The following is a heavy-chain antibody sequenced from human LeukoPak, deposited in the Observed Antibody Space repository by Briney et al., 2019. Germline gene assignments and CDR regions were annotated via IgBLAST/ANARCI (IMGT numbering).Heavy chain of an antibody. CDR1: GFTVSGDY. CDR3: TTVTMIEPY. Sequence: GGSLRLSCAVSGFTVSGDYMSWVRQAPGKGLEWVGRIKSKTDGGTTDYAAPVKGRFTISRDDSKNTLYLQMNSLKTEDTAVYYCTTVTMIEPYWGQGTLVTVSS. CDR2: IKSKTDGGTT. D-gene: IGHD3-22*01. V-gene: IGHV3-15*01. J-gene: IGHJ4*02.